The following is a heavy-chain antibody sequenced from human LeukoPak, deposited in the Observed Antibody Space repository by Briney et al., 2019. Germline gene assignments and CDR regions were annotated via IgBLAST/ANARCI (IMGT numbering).Heavy chain of an antibody. CDR2: TQYDGSNE. J-gene: IGHJ4*02. CDR3: AKAVGATRVYFDY. V-gene: IGHV3-30*02. Sequence: GGSLRLSCEVSGFALSNYGMHWVRQAPGKGLEWVAFTQYDGSNEYYADSVKGRFTVSRDNSKKTLYLQMNSLRPEDTAVYYCAKAVGATRVYFDYWGQGTLVTVSS. D-gene: IGHD1-26*01. CDR1: GFALSNYG.